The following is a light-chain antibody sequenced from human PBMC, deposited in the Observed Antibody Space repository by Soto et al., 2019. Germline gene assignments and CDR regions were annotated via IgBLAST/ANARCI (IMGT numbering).Light chain of an antibody. J-gene: IGLJ1*01. CDR3: CSNAGSHYYV. Sequence: QSALTQPPSASGSPGQSVTISCTGTSSDVGGYNYVSWYQQHPGKAPKLLIYEVTKRPSGVPDRFSGSKSGNTASLTVSGLQVDDEAEYYCCSNAGSHYYVFGTGTKLTVL. V-gene: IGLV2-8*01. CDR1: SSDVGGYNY. CDR2: EVT.